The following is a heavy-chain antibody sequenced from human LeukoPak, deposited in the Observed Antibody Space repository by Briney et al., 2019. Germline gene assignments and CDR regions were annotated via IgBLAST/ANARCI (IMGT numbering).Heavy chain of an antibody. J-gene: IGHJ6*02. D-gene: IGHD3-22*01. CDR2: INPNSGGT. CDR3: ARDRSITMIVVVTDGMDV. V-gene: IGHV1-2*02. CDR1: GYTFTGYY. Sequence: ASVKVSCKASGYTFTGYYMHWVRQAPGQGLEWMGWINPNSGGTNYAQKFQGRVTMTRDTSISTAYMELSRLRSDDTAVYCCARDRSITMIVVVTDGMDVWGQGTTVTVSS.